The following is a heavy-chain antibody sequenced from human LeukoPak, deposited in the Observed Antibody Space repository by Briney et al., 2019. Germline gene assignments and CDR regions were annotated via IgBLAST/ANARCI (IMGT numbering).Heavy chain of an antibody. J-gene: IGHJ3*02. CDR1: GFTFSDYY. Sequence: GGSLRLSCAASGFTFSDYYMSWIRQAPGKGLEWVSYISSSGSTIYYADSVKGRFTISRDNAKNSLYLQMNSLRAEDTAVYYCARSRDYYDSSAYRDAFDIWGQGTMVTVSS. D-gene: IGHD3-22*01. V-gene: IGHV3-11*04. CDR3: ARSRDYYDSSAYRDAFDI. CDR2: ISSSGSTI.